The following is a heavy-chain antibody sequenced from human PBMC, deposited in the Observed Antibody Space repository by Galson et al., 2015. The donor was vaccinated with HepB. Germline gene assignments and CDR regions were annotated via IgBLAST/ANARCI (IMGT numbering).Heavy chain of an antibody. CDR3: ARSSDYYDSSGYYYGILDY. J-gene: IGHJ4*02. CDR1: GFTFSSYA. CDR2: ISYDGSNK. D-gene: IGHD3-22*01. V-gene: IGHV3-30*04. Sequence: SLRLSCAASGFTFSSYAMHWVRQAPGKGLEWVAVISYDGSNKYYADSVKGRFTISRDNSKNTLYLQMNSLRAEDTAVYYCARSSDYYDSSGYYYGILDYWGQGTLVTVSS.